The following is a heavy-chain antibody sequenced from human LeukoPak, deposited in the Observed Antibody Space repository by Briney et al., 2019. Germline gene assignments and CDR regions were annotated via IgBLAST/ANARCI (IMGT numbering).Heavy chain of an antibody. CDR2: ISSSSSTI. Sequence: GGSLRLSCAASGFTFSSYSMNWVRQAPGKGLEWVTYISSSSSTIYYADSVKGRFTISRDNAKNSLYLQMNSLRAEDTAVYYCARDKEYGSGSYYPFDYWGQGTLVTVSS. J-gene: IGHJ4*02. D-gene: IGHD3-10*01. CDR1: GFTFSSYS. CDR3: ARDKEYGSGSYYPFDY. V-gene: IGHV3-48*04.